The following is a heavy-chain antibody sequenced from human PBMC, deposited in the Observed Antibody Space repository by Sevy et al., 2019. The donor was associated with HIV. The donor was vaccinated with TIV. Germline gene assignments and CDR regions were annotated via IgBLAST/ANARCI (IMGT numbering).Heavy chain of an antibody. D-gene: IGHD3-10*01. CDR2: ISGSGGST. CDR3: AQEALTYHSASGSYLVGALDI. Sequence: GGSLRLSCAASRLTFNTYGMSWVRQAPGKGLEWVSSISGSGGSTYYADFVEGRFTISRDDSKNTLYLDMDGLRVEDSAVYYCAQEALTYHSASGSYLVGALDIWGQGTLVTVSS. J-gene: IGHJ3*02. V-gene: IGHV3-23*01. CDR1: RLTFNTYG.